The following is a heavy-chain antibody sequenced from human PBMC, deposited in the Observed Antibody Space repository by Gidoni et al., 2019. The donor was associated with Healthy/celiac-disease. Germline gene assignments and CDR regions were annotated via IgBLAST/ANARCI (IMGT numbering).Heavy chain of an antibody. J-gene: IGHJ6*02. CDR3: ARPDDSSGYYYYYYYGMDV. CDR1: VGTFSSYA. V-gene: IGHV1-69*01. Sequence: QVQLVQSGAEVKKTGSSVQVSCKPSVGTFSSYAISWVRQAPGQGLEWMGGIIPIFGTANYAQKFQGRVTITADESTSTAYMELSSLRSEDTAVYYCARPDDSSGYYYYYYYGMDVWGQGTTVTVSS. CDR2: IIPIFGTA. D-gene: IGHD3-22*01.